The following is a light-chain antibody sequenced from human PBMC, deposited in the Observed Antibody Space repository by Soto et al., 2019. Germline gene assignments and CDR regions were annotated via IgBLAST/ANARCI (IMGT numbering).Light chain of an antibody. CDR2: DAS. Sequence: EIVLTQSPATLSLSPGERATLFCRASQRVSVYLAWFQQKPGQAPRLLIYDASNRAAGIPARFSGSGSGTDVTLTRWRLAPEDFAVYYCQQRSNWPRTFGQGTKVDIK. J-gene: IGKJ1*01. CDR3: QQRSNWPRT. V-gene: IGKV3-11*01. CDR1: QRVSVY.